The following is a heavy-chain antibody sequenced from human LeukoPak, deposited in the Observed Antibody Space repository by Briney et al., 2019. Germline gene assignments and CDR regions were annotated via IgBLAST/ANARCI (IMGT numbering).Heavy chain of an antibody. D-gene: IGHD3-9*01. CDR1: GFTFSTFA. J-gene: IGHJ4*02. CDR3: ARDFTGRYTIDY. Sequence: PGGSLRLSCAASGFTFSTFAMHWVRQAPGKGLEWVAFISYHGINKNDADSVKGRFTISRDNSENTVYLQINSLRPEDTAIYYCARDFTGRYTIDYWGQGTLVTVSS. CDR2: ISYHGINK. V-gene: IGHV3-30-3*01.